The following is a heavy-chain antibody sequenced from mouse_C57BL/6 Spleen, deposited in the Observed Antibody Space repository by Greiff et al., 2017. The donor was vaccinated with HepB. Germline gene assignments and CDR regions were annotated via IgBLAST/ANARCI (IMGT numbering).Heavy chain of an antibody. D-gene: IGHD1-1*02. CDR3: ARDYFYYAMDY. Sequence: QVQLQQSGAELVKPGASVKMSCKASGYTFTSYWITWVKQRPGQGLEWIGDIYPGSGSTNYNEKFKSKATLTVDTSSSTAYMQLSSLTSEDSAVYYCARDYFYYAMDYWGQGTSVTVSS. CDR2: IYPGSGST. V-gene: IGHV1-55*01. J-gene: IGHJ4*01. CDR1: GYTFTSYW.